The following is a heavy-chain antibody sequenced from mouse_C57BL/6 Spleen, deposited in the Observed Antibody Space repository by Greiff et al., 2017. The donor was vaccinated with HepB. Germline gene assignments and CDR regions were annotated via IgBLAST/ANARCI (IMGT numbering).Heavy chain of an antibody. CDR2: IWTGGGT. D-gene: IGHD3-2*02. Sequence: VQRVESGPGLVAPSQSLSITCTVSGFSLTSYAISWVRQPPGKGLEWLGVIWTGGGTNYNSALKSRLSISKDNSKSQVFVKMNSLQTDDTARYYCARDSSGYAWFAYWGQGTLVTVSA. CDR3: ARDSSGYAWFAY. V-gene: IGHV2-9-1*01. CDR1: GFSLTSYA. J-gene: IGHJ3*01.